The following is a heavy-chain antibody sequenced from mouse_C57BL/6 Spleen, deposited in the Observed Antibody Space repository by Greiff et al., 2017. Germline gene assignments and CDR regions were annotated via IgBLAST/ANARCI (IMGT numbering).Heavy chain of an antibody. D-gene: IGHD3-2*02. CDR1: GYTFTSYW. CDR3: ARPSSGYDYAMDY. V-gene: IGHV1-61*01. CDR2: IYPSDSET. J-gene: IGHJ4*01. Sequence: QVQLQQPGAELVRPGSSVKLSCQASGYTFTSYWMDWVKQRPGQGLEWIGNIYPSDSETHYNQKFKDKATLTVDKSSSTAYMQLSSLTSEDSAVYYCARPSSGYDYAMDYWGQGTSVTVSS.